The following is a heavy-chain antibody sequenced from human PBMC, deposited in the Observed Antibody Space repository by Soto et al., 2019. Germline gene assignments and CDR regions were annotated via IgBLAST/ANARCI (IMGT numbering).Heavy chain of an antibody. D-gene: IGHD6-13*01. Sequence: VQLVESGGGVGQPGRSLRLSCAASGFTFSSYGMHWVRQAPGKGLEWVAVIWYDGSNKYYANSVKGRFTISRDNSKNTLYLQMNSLRAEDTAVYYCARSEQQLGFDYWGQGTLVTVSS. J-gene: IGHJ4*02. CDR3: ARSEQQLGFDY. V-gene: IGHV3-33*01. CDR1: GFTFSSYG. CDR2: IWYDGSNK.